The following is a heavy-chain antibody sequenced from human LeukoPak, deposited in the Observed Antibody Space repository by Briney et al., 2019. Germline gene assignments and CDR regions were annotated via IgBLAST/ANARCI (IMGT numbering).Heavy chain of an antibody. Sequence: SETLSLTCTVSGGSISSYYWSWIRQPPGKGLEWIGYIYYSGSTKYNPSLKSRVTISVDTSKNQFSLKLSSVTAADTAVYYCASSPLRSSGFGYWGQGTLVTVSS. CDR3: ASSPLRSSGFGY. V-gene: IGHV4-59*08. D-gene: IGHD6-19*01. CDR2: IYYSGST. CDR1: GGSISSYY. J-gene: IGHJ4*02.